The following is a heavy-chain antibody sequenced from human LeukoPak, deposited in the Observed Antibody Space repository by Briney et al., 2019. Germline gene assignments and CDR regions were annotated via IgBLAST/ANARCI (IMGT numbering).Heavy chain of an antibody. CDR2: IWPDGGNR. J-gene: IGHJ3*02. Sequence: GSLRLSCVASGFTFSSYGMHWVRQPPGKGLEWVAAIWPDGGNRYYGDSVKGRFTISRDNSKNTLYLEMNSLRAEDTAVYYCAGDGGGAQPGDALDIWGQGTMVTVSS. CDR3: AGDGGGAQPGDALDI. V-gene: IGHV3-33*01. D-gene: IGHD2-21*01. CDR1: GFTFSSYG.